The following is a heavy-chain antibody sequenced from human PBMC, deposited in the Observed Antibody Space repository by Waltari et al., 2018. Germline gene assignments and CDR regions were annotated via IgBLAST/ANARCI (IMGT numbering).Heavy chain of an antibody. Sequence: QVQLVQSGAEVKKPGASVKVSCKASGYTFTSYGISWVRRAPGPGLEWMGWISAYNGNTNYAQKLQGRVTMTTDTSTSTAYMELRSLRSDDTAVYYCAREGYYYDSSGYRGPFDYWGQGTLVTVSS. CDR3: AREGYYYDSSGYRGPFDY. V-gene: IGHV1-18*04. CDR1: GYTFTSYG. D-gene: IGHD3-22*01. J-gene: IGHJ4*02. CDR2: ISAYNGNT.